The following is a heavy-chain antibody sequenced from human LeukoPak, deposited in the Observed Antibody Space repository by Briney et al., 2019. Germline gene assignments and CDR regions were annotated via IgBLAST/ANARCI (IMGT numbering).Heavy chain of an antibody. D-gene: IGHD4-17*01. Sequence: PGGSLRLSCAASGFTVSSNYMNWVRQAPGKGLEWVSILHSGGTTYYADSVKGRFTISRDDSNNTLYLQMNSVRTDDAAIYFCARVSYTYGSSGYYYYMDVWGKGTTVTVSS. J-gene: IGHJ6*03. CDR2: LHSGGTT. V-gene: IGHV3-66*02. CDR3: ARVSYTYGSSGYYYYMDV. CDR1: GFTVSSNY.